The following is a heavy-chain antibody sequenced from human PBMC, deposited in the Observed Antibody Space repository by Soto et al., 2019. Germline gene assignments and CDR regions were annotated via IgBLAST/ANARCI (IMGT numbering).Heavy chain of an antibody. CDR3: ARTYYDSSGYYEESAFDI. CDR1: GFTFSSYG. CDR2: ISYDGSNK. D-gene: IGHD3-22*01. J-gene: IGHJ3*02. V-gene: IGHV3-30*03. Sequence: GGSLRLSCAASGFTFSSYGMHWVRQAPGKGLEWVAVISYDGSNKYYADSVKGRFTISRDNSKNTLYLQMNSLRAEDTAVYYCARTYYDSSGYYEESAFDIWGQGTMVTVS.